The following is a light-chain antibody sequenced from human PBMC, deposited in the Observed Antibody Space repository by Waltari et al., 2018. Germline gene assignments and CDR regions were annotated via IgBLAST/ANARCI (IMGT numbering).Light chain of an antibody. J-gene: IGKJ2*01. Sequence: EIVLTQSPATLSLSPGDTATLSCRASQSVGSYLAWYQQKPGQAPRHLIYDASNRATGIPARFRGSGSGTDFTLTISSLEAEDFAVYYCQQRSNWTPHTFGQGARLEIK. V-gene: IGKV3-11*01. CDR3: QQRSNWTPHT. CDR1: QSVGSY. CDR2: DAS.